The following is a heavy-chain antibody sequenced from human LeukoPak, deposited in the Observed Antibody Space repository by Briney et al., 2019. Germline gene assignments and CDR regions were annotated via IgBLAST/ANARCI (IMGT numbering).Heavy chain of an antibody. CDR1: GFTFSSYA. J-gene: IGHJ4*02. Sequence: PGGSLRLSCAASGFTFSSYAMHWVRQAPGKGLEWVTSIWFDGSNIHYADSVKGRVIISRDNSKSALYLQMNSLRAEDTAIYYCARDSLPMAVTGPFDHWGQGALVTVSS. V-gene: IGHV3-33*08. D-gene: IGHD6-19*01. CDR3: ARDSLPMAVTGPFDH. CDR2: IWFDGSNI.